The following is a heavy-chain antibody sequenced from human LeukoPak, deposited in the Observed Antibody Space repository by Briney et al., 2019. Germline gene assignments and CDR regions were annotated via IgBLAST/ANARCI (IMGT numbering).Heavy chain of an antibody. CDR1: GFTFSSYD. CDR3: IRGGIQVSGIDALDI. CDR2: IGIAGDT. V-gene: IGHV3-13*01. Sequence: GGSLRLSCAASGFTFSSYDMHWVRQAPGRGLEWVSAIGIAGDTYYPDSVKGRFTISRENAKNSMYLQMNCLKDGDTAVYYCIRGGIQVSGIDALDIWGQGTMVTVFS. J-gene: IGHJ3*02. D-gene: IGHD5/OR15-5a*01.